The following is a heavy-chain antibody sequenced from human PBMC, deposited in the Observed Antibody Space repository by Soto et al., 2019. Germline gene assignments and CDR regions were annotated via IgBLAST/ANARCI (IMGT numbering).Heavy chain of an antibody. D-gene: IGHD3-10*01. V-gene: IGHV3-23*01. Sequence: EVQLLESEGDLIQPGGSLRLSCVASGITVGSRAMSWVRQAPGEGLEWVSTITDSGGDAKYADSVRGRFAISRDNSKKTLYLQMSSLTAEDSAIYYCARGSTDSYPGSRIFDFWGRGTLVTVSS. CDR1: GITVGSRA. CDR3: ARGSTDSYPGSRIFDF. J-gene: IGHJ4*02. CDR2: ITDSGGDA.